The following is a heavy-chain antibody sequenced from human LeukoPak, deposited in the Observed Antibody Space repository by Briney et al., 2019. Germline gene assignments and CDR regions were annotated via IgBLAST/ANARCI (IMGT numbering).Heavy chain of an antibody. Sequence: GGSLRLSCAASGFIFDSYNMNWVRQAPGKGLEGVSHISSRRNTIYYADSVKGRFTISRDNAKTSLFLQMNSLRDEDTAVYYCARALSQYYYDSSSAYWGQGTLVTVSS. D-gene: IGHD3-22*01. CDR2: ISSRRNTI. CDR3: ARALSQYYYDSSSAY. J-gene: IGHJ4*02. V-gene: IGHV3-48*02. CDR1: GFIFDSYN.